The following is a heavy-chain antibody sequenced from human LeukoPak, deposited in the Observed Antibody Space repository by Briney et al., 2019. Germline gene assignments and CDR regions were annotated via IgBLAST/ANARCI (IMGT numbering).Heavy chain of an antibody. V-gene: IGHV4-38-2*02. CDR3: ARNPPATAEFYFDY. J-gene: IGHJ4*02. CDR1: GYSISSAYY. Sequence: TPSETLSLTCTVSGYSISSAYYWGFIRQPPGKGLEWIGSIYHSGSTYYNASLKSRVTISLDTSKNQFSLKLSSVTAADTAVYYCARNPPATAEFYFDYWGQGTLVTVSS. CDR2: IYHSGST. D-gene: IGHD1-14*01.